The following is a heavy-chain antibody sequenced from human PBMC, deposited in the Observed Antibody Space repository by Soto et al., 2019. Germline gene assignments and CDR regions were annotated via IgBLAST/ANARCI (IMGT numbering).Heavy chain of an antibody. Sequence: QVQLQESGPGLVQPSGTLSLTCAVSGDSITGDNWWSWVRQPPGKGLEWIGEIHHSGATNYNPSLKSRLTLSVAKSKNQFSLKLNSVTAADTAMFYCATQGFYRMGVWGRGTTVTVSS. CDR2: IHHSGAT. V-gene: IGHV4-4*02. CDR1: GDSITGDNW. J-gene: IGHJ6*02. CDR3: ATQGFYRMGV.